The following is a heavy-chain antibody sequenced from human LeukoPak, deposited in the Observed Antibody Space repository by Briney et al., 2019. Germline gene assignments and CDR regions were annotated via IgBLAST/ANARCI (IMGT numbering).Heavy chain of an antibody. D-gene: IGHD7-27*01. CDR2: IRSRDRTI. CDR3: ARDHRWGFDY. J-gene: IGHJ4*02. V-gene: IGHV3-48*01. Sequence: GGSLRLSCAASGFTFSSYAMSWVRQAPGKGLEWVSYIRSRDRTIYYADSVKGRFTISTDNADNSLYLQMNSLRTEDTAVYYCARDHRWGFDYWGRGTLVTVSS. CDR1: GFTFSSYA.